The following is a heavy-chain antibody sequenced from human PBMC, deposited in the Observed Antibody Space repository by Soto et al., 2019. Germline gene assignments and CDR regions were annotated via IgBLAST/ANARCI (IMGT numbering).Heavy chain of an antibody. CDR2: ISWDGGST. Sequence: PGGSLRLSCAASGFTFDDYTMHWVRQAPGKGLEWVSLISWDGGSTYYADSVKGRFTISRDNSKNSLYLQMNSLRTEDTALYYCAKFWSVVVAAAADKNDAFDIWGQGTMVTVSS. J-gene: IGHJ3*02. CDR3: AKFWSVVVAAAADKNDAFDI. V-gene: IGHV3-43*01. D-gene: IGHD2-15*01. CDR1: GFTFDDYT.